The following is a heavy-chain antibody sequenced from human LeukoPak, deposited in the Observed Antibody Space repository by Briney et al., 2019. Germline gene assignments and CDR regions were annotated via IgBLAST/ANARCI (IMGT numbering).Heavy chain of an antibody. CDR2: IWYDGSNK. CDR1: GFTFSSYG. D-gene: IGHD4-11*01. V-gene: IGHV3-33*06. Sequence: PGGSLRLSCAASGFTFSSYGMHWVRQAPGKGLEWVAVIWYDGSNKYYADSVKGRFTISRDNSKNTLYLQMNSLRAEDTAVYYCAKDSNYVLFGYYYYYMDVWGKGTMVTVSS. J-gene: IGHJ6*03. CDR3: AKDSNYVLFGYYYYYMDV.